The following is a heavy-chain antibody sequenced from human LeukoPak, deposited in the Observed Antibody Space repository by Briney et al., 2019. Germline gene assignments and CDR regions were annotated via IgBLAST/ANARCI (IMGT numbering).Heavy chain of an antibody. CDR3: AKGIAAAGYLFDY. CDR1: GFTFSSYG. Sequence: GGSLRLSCAASGFTFSSYGMHWVRQAPGKGLEWVSGISWNSGSIGYADSVKGRFTISRDNAKNSLYLQMNSLRAEDTALYYCAKGIAAAGYLFDYWGQGTLVTVSS. J-gene: IGHJ4*02. CDR2: ISWNSGSI. D-gene: IGHD6-13*01. V-gene: IGHV3-9*01.